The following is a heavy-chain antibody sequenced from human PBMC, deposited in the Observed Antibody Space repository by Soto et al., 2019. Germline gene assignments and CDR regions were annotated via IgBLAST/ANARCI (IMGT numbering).Heavy chain of an antibody. CDR2: IYPGDSDT. V-gene: IGHV5-51*01. D-gene: IGHD4-17*01. CDR1: GYSFTSYW. J-gene: IGHJ5*02. Sequence: GESLKISCKGSGYSFTSYWIGWVRQMPGKGLEWMGIIYPGDSDTRYSPSFQGQVTISADKSISTAYLQWSSLKASDTAMYYCARHYKVAAMTTVTTLSWWFDPWGQGTLVTVSS. CDR3: ARHYKVAAMTTVTTLSWWFDP.